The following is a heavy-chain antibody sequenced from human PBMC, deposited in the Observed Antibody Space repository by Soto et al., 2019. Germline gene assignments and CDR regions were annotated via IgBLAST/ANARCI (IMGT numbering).Heavy chain of an antibody. CDR2: IKQDGSEK. V-gene: IGHV3-7*05. D-gene: IGHD4-17*01. CDR1: GFTFSSYW. J-gene: IGHJ6*02. CDR3: AGYAYGDCYYYYGMDV. Sequence: EVQLVESGGGLVQPGGSLRLSCAASGFTFSSYWMSWVRQAPGKGLEWVADIKQDGSEKYYVDSVKGRFTISRDNAKNSLYLQMNSLRAEDTAVYYCAGYAYGDCYYYYGMDVWGQGTTVPGSS.